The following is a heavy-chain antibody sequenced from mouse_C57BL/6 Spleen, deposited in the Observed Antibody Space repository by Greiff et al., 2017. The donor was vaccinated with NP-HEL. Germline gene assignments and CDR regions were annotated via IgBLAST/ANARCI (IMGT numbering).Heavy chain of an antibody. CDR3: TRRAAQATFYAMDY. CDR1: GFTFSSYA. Sequence: EVKLVESGEGLVKPGGSLKLSCAASGFTFSSYAMSWVRQTPEKRLEWVAYISSGGDYIYYADTVKGRFTISRDNARNTLYQQMSSLKSEDTAMYYVTRRAAQATFYAMDYWGQGTSVTVSS. D-gene: IGHD3-2*02. J-gene: IGHJ4*01. V-gene: IGHV5-9-1*02. CDR2: ISSGGDYI.